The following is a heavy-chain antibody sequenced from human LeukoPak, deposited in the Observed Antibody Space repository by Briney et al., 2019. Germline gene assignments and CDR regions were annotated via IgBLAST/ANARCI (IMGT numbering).Heavy chain of an antibody. D-gene: IGHD5-24*01. CDR2: IYPDDSDT. J-gene: IGHJ4*02. V-gene: IGHV5-51*01. Sequence: GQSLTISSQTLGYSFTNFCIGWVRQMPGKGLEWMGIIYPDDSDTRYSPSFQGHVTISADKSITTAYLQWSSLTASDTAMYYCARAERAMATRKAVFYLWGPGTLVTVSS. CDR1: GYSFTNFC. CDR3: ARAERAMATRKAVFYL.